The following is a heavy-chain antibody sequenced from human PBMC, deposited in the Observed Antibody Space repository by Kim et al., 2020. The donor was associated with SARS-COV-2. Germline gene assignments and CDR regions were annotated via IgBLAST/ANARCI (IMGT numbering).Heavy chain of an antibody. CDR3: TRDLSGLDCTSTTYYAYGMDV. V-gene: IGHV3-9*01. CDR2: IWKSDNI. CDR1: GFTFGAYA. Sequence: GGSLRLSCVASGFTFGAYAMHWVRKAPGKGLEWVAGIWKSDNIYYADSVKGRFTISRDNAKNSLFLEMTGLRPEDTALYYCTRDLSGLDCTSTTYYAYGMDVWGQGTTVVVSS. D-gene: IGHD2-8*01. J-gene: IGHJ6*02.